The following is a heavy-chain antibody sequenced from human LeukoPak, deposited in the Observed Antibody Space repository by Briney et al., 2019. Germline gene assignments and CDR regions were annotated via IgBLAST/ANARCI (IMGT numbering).Heavy chain of an antibody. J-gene: IGHJ4*02. Sequence: PGGSLRLSCAASGFTFSSYGMHWVRQAPGKGLEWVAVIWYDGSNKYYADSVKGRFTISRDNSKNTLYLQMNSLRAEDTAVYYCARDLPDHYYGSGSYLDYWGQGTLVTVSS. CDR3: ARDLPDHYYGSGSYLDY. CDR2: IWYDGSNK. V-gene: IGHV3-33*01. CDR1: GFTFSSYG. D-gene: IGHD3-10*01.